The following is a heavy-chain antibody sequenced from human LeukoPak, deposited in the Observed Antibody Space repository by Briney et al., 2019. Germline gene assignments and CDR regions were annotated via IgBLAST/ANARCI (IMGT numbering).Heavy chain of an antibody. Sequence: ASVKVSCKASGGTFSSYAISWVRQAPGQGLEWMGGIIPIFGTANYAQKFQGRVTITADESTSTAYMELSSLRSEDTAVYYCARGPLGLFDAFDIWGQGTMVTVSS. CDR2: IIPIFGTA. CDR3: ARGPLGLFDAFDI. V-gene: IGHV1-69*13. J-gene: IGHJ3*02. CDR1: GGTFSSYA. D-gene: IGHD7-27*01.